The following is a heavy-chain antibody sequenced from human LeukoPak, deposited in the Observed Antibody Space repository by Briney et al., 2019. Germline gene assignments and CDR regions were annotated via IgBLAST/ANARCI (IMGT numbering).Heavy chain of an antibody. CDR1: GFTFSNYG. D-gene: IGHD4-17*01. Sequence: PGGSLRLSCAASGFTFSNYGIYWVRQAPGKGLEWVAFIQSDGNNKYYADSVKGRFIISRDNSKNTLYLQMNSLRTEDTAVYYCAKVLMDYGDYFDYWGQGTLVTVSS. CDR2: IQSDGNNK. V-gene: IGHV3-30*02. CDR3: AKVLMDYGDYFDY. J-gene: IGHJ4*02.